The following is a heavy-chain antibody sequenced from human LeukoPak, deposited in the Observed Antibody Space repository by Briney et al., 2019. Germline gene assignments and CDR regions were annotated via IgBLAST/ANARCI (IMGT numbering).Heavy chain of an antibody. Sequence: PGGSLRLSCAASGFTFSTYTMYWVRHPPGKGLEWVSIIGSSGGGIHYADSVKGRFTISRDNSKNALYLQMNSLKAGDTALYYCVRDGNDGLNDWEYWGQGALVTVSS. CDR3: VRDGNDGLNDWEY. D-gene: IGHD1-1*01. CDR2: IGSSGGGI. J-gene: IGHJ1*01. CDR1: GFTFSTYT. V-gene: IGHV3-23*01.